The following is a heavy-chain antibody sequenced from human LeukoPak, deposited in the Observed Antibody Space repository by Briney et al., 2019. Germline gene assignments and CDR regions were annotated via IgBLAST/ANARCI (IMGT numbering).Heavy chain of an antibody. V-gene: IGHV3-53*01. D-gene: IGHD3-10*01. CDR3: ARHHSFGEVHLDY. CDR1: GFTVSSNY. Sequence: GGSLRLSCAASGFTVSSNYMSWVRQAPGKGLEWVSVIYSGGSTYYADSVKGRFTISRDNSKNTLYLQMNSLRAEDTAVYYCARHHSFGEVHLDYWGQGTLVTASS. J-gene: IGHJ4*02. CDR2: IYSGGST.